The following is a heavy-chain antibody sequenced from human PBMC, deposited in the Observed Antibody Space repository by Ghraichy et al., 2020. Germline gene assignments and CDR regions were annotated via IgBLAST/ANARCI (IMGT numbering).Heavy chain of an antibody. CDR1: GFTFSSYA. CDR3: VKDRGPSGSFDY. V-gene: IGHV3-23*01. D-gene: IGHD6-19*01. J-gene: IGHJ4*03. CDR2: IGGSSGNT. Sequence: GESLNISCAASGFTFSSYAMSWVRQAPGKGLEWVSAIGGSSGNTYYADSVMGRFTISRDNSKNTLYLQMNSLRAEDTAVFYCVKDRGPSGSFDYWGQETLVTVSS.